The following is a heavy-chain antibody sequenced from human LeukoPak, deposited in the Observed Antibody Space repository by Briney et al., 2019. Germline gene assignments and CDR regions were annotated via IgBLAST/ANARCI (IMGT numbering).Heavy chain of an antibody. Sequence: VASVMVSCKASGGTFDNYGISWVRQAPGQGLEWMGGIIPVFHTPIYAQKFQGRVAISTDESTSTVYMDLSSLRSEDTAVYYCARGGVATAAARGVYYYYMDVWGKGTTVTVSS. CDR1: GGTFDNYG. J-gene: IGHJ6*03. CDR2: IIPVFHTP. V-gene: IGHV1-69*05. CDR3: ARGGVATAAARGVYYYYMDV. D-gene: IGHD6-25*01.